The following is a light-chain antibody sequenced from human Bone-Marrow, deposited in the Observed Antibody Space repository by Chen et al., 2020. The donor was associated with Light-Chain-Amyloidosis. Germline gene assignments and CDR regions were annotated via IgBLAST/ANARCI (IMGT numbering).Light chain of an antibody. CDR3: QSADSSGTYEVI. CDR2: RDT. Sequence: SYELTQPPSVSVSPGQTARLTCSGDDLPTKYAYWYQQKPGQAPVLVIHRDTERSSGISERFSGSSSGTTATLTISGVQAEDEDDYHCQSADSSGTYEVICGGGTKLTVL. CDR1: DLPTKY. J-gene: IGLJ2*01. V-gene: IGLV3-25*03.